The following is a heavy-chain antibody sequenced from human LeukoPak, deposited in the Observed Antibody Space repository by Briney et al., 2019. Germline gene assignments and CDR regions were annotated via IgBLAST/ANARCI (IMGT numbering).Heavy chain of an antibody. D-gene: IGHD4-17*01. V-gene: IGHV3-7*01. CDR1: GLTFSRDW. Sequence: PGGSLRLSCAASGLTFSRDWMSWLRQAPGKGLEWVANIKHDGSETAYVGSVRGRFTISRDNAKNSLYLQMNSLRAEDTAVYYCARGRYTLTSTVTTFDYWGQGTLVTVSS. CDR3: ARGRYTLTSTVTTFDY. CDR2: IKHDGSET. J-gene: IGHJ4*02.